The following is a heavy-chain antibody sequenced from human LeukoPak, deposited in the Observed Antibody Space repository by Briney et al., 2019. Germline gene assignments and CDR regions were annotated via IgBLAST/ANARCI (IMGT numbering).Heavy chain of an antibody. CDR1: GYTFNSYA. Sequence: GASVNVSCKASGYTFNSYAMNWVRQAPGQGLEWMGIINPSGGSTSYAQKFQGRVTMTRDTSTSTVYMELSSLRSEDPAVYYCARELEYSSGWFGGFFDYWGQGTLVTVSS. CDR2: INPSGGST. D-gene: IGHD6-19*01. J-gene: IGHJ4*02. V-gene: IGHV1-46*02. CDR3: ARELEYSSGWFGGFFDY.